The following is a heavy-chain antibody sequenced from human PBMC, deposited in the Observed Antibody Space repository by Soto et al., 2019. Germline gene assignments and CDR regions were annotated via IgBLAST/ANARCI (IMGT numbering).Heavy chain of an antibody. J-gene: IGHJ6*02. CDR1: GGTSSSYA. CDR3: AIDKMAGSRDYYYGMAV. D-gene: IGHD2-8*01. V-gene: IGHV1-69*13. Sequence: ASVKVSCKASGGTSSSYAISWVRQAPGQGLEWMGGIIPIFGTANYAQKFQGRVTITADESTSTAYMELSSLRSEDTAVYYCAIDKMAGSRDYYYGMAVWGQGTTVTVSS. CDR2: IIPIFGTA.